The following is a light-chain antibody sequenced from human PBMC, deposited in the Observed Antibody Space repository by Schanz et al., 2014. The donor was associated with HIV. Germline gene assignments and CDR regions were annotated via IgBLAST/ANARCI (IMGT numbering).Light chain of an antibody. CDR3: QSYDKSLSGVV. CDR2: ANT. J-gene: IGLJ2*01. CDR1: SSNIGSNY. V-gene: IGLV1-47*02. Sequence: QSVLTQPPSASGTPGQRVTISCSGSSSNIGSNYVYWYQQLPGTAPKLLIYANTNRPSGVPDRFSGSRSGTSASLAITGLQAEDEADYYCQSYDKSLSGVVFGGGTKLTVL.